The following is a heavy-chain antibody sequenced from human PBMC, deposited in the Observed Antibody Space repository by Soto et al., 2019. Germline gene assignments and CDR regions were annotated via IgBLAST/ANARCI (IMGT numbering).Heavy chain of an antibody. V-gene: IGHV1-3*01. Sequence: QVQLVQSGAEVKKPGASVKVSCKASGYSFSRYAIHWVRQAPGQRLEWMGWINAGLGGTKYSQTFQGRVTITRDTSASTVYMDLSSLTSEDTAVYYCMREVTTVTRFDFWGQGTLVTVSS. CDR3: MREVTTVTRFDF. CDR2: INAGLGGT. J-gene: IGHJ4*02. CDR1: GYSFSRYA. D-gene: IGHD4-17*01.